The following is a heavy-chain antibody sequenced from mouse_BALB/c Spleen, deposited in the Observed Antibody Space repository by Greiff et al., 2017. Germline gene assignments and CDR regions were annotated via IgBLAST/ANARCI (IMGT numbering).Heavy chain of an antibody. V-gene: IGHV1S135*01. D-gene: IGHD2-10*01. CDR1: GYSFTSYY. Sequence: EVQGVESGPELMKPGASVKISCKASGYSFTSYYMHWVKQSHGKSLEWIGYIDPFNGGTSYNQKFKGKATLTVDKSSSTAYMHLSSLTSEDSAVYYCARESYYGNYGGSWFAYWGQGTLVTVSA. J-gene: IGHJ3*01. CDR3: ARESYYGNYGGSWFAY. CDR2: IDPFNGGT.